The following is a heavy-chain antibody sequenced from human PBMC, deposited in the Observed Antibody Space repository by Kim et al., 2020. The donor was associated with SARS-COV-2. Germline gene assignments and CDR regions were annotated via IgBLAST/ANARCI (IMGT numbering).Heavy chain of an antibody. Sequence: PALKSRVTMSVDTAKNQFYLKLSSVTAADTAVYYCARDRYSSYGTYYFDYWGQGTLVTVSS. J-gene: IGHJ4*02. D-gene: IGHD6-19*01. CDR3: ARDRYSSYGTYYFDY. V-gene: IGHV4-4*07.